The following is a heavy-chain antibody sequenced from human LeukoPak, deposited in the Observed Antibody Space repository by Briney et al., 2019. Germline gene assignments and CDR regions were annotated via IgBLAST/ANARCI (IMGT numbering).Heavy chain of an antibody. V-gene: IGHV1-2*02. D-gene: IGHD6-13*01. Sequence: ASVKVFCKASGYTFTGYYMHWVRQAPGQGLEWMGWINPNSGGTNYAQKFQGRVTMTRDTSISTAYMELSRLKSDDTAVYYCARKYSSSWSYAFDIWGQGTMVTVSS. CDR1: GYTFTGYY. J-gene: IGHJ3*02. CDR2: INPNSGGT. CDR3: ARKYSSSWSYAFDI.